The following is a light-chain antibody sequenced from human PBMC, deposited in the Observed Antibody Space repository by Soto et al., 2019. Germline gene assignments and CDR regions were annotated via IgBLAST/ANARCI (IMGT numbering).Light chain of an antibody. J-gene: IGKJ1*01. CDR2: AAS. Sequence: EIVLTQSPGTLSSSPGERVTLSCRASQSVSSSSLAWHQQKPGQAPRLLIYAASSRATGIPDRFSGSGSGTDFTLTISRLEPEDFAVYYCQQYDTSPPTFGQGTKV. CDR1: QSVSSSS. CDR3: QQYDTSPPT. V-gene: IGKV3-20*01.